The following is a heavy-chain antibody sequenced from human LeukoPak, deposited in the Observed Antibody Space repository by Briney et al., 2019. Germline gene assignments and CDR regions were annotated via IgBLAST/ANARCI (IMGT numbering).Heavy chain of an antibody. CDR1: GVSISSYY. D-gene: IGHD2-2*01. CDR2: IYTGGST. J-gene: IGHJ6*03. V-gene: IGHV4-4*07. Sequence: SETLSLTCTVSGVSISSYYWSWIRQPAGKGLEWIGRIYTGGSTYYNPSLMGRVTISADKSKNQFSLKLRSVTAADTAVYYCARYCSSISCYGDYYYMDVWGKGTKVTVSS. CDR3: ARYCSSISCYGDYYYMDV.